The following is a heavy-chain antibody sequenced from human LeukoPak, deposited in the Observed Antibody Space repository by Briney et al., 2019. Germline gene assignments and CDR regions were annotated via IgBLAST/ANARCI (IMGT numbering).Heavy chain of an antibody. CDR2: IKQDGSEK. V-gene: IGHV3-7*05. CDR1: GFTFSSYW. Sequence: GGSLRLSCAASGFTFSSYWMSWVRQAPGKGLEWVANIKQDGSEKYYVDSVKGRFTISRDNAKKSLYLQMNSLRAEDTAMYYCARAWATDYFDYWGQGALVTVSS. J-gene: IGHJ4*02. CDR3: ARAWATDYFDY.